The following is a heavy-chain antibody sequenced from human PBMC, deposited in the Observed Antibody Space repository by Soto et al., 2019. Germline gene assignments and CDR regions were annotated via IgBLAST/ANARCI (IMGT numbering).Heavy chain of an antibody. J-gene: IGHJ6*02. Sequence: QITLKESGPALVKPTQPLTLTCTFSGFSLTSGVVGVGWIRQPPGEALEWLALIYWNDEQYYNPSLRNRLTITRDTSKNQVALTMTNMDPVDTATYYCAHRLPGPSEYDVWGQWTTVTVSS. CDR3: AHRLPGPSEYDV. CDR1: GFSLTSGVVG. V-gene: IGHV2-5*01. CDR2: IYWNDEQ. D-gene: IGHD6-6*01.